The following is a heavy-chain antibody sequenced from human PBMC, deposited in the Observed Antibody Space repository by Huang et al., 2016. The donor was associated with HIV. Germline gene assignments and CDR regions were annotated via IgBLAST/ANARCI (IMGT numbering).Heavy chain of an antibody. D-gene: IGHD4-17*01. CDR3: SPTGDDYFYYYMDV. CDR1: GFIFNDFA. Sequence: VESGGDAVQSGRSLRLSCRGSGFIFNDFAINWFRQSTRKGLEWIGFGGSIALGGASKRAPSVKDRFSVSRDEAKNVAFLQMENLQVDDTAVYYCSPTGDDYFYYYMDVWGNGTTVIVS. CDR2: GGSIALGGAS. V-gene: IGHV3-49*03. J-gene: IGHJ6*03.